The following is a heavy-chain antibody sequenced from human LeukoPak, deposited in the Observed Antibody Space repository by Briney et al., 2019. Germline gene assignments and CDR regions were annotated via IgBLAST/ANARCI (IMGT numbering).Heavy chain of an antibody. CDR1: GFTVSSNY. CDR3: ANELRFLGGDY. J-gene: IGHJ4*02. D-gene: IGHD3-3*01. CDR2: IYSGGST. V-gene: IGHV3-66*01. Sequence: GGSLRLSCAASGFTVSSNYMSWVRQAPGKGLEWVSVIYSGGSTYYADSVKGRFTISRDNSKNTLYLQMNSLRAEDTAVYYCANELRFLGGDYWGQGTLVTVSS.